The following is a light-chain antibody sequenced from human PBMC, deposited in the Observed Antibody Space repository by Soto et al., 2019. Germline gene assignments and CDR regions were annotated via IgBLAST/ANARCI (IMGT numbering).Light chain of an antibody. CDR1: QSVSSSY. J-gene: IGKJ1*01. CDR3: QQYGSSSCT. V-gene: IGKV3-20*01. CDR2: GAS. Sequence: EIVLTQSPGTLSLSPGKRATLSCRASQSVSSSYLAWYQQKPGQAPRLLLYGASSRATGIPERYSGSWSGTDFTLTISRLEPEDFAVYYCQQYGSSSCTFGQGTKVDIK.